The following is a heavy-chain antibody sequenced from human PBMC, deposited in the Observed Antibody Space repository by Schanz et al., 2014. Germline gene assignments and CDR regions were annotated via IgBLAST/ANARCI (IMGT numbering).Heavy chain of an antibody. CDR1: GFTFRSYG. D-gene: IGHD3-22*01. V-gene: IGHV3-48*02. CDR2: IDSSGGTI. Sequence: SCRASGFTFRSYGMHWVRQAPGKGLEWVSFIDSSGGTIYYADSVKGRFTISRDSAKNSLYLQMNSMRDEDTAVFYCARAYDSRGYRCCYLDLWGGGTVVNVYS. CDR3: ARAYDSRGYRCCYLDL. J-gene: IGHJ2*01.